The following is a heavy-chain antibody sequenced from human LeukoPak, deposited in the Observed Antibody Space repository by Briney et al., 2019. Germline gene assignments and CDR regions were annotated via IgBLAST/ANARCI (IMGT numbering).Heavy chain of an antibody. CDR3: ARHQNGYLVWSWFDP. CDR2: IYYSGNT. D-gene: IGHD3-22*01. Sequence: SETLSLTCTVSGGSISSSSYYWGWIRQPPGKGLEWIGSIYYSGNTYYNPSLKSRVTISVDTSKNQFSLKLSSVTAADTAVYYCARHQNGYLVWSWFDPWGQGTLVTVSS. CDR1: GGSISSSSYY. V-gene: IGHV4-39*01. J-gene: IGHJ5*02.